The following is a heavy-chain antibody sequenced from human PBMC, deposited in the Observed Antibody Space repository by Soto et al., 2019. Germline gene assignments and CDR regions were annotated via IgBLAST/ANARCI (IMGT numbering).Heavy chain of an antibody. V-gene: IGHV4-30-2*01. CDR3: VRERTIFGVAPGGGVDV. D-gene: IGHD3-3*01. J-gene: IGHJ6*02. CDR1: GGSIGTSGYS. Sequence: PSETLSLTCAVSGGSIGTSGYSWTWIRQPPGRGLEWIGSIYHTRATHYIPSLKSRLTLSLDKSKNQFSLDLSSATAADTAVYYCVRERTIFGVAPGGGVDVWGQGTTVIVSS. CDR2: IYHTRAT.